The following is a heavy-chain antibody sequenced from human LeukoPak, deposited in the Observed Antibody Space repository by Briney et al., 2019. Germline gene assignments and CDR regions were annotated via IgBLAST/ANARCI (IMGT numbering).Heavy chain of an antibody. CDR1: GGSVSSGSYY. Sequence: SETLSLTCTVSGGSVSSGSYYWSWIRQPPGKGLEWIGYIYYSGSTNYNPSLKSRVTISVDTSKNQFSLKLSSVTAADTAVYCCARGSMTTVTTSPIDYWGQGTLVTVSS. D-gene: IGHD4-17*01. V-gene: IGHV4-61*01. CDR3: ARGSMTTVTTSPIDY. CDR2: IYYSGST. J-gene: IGHJ4*02.